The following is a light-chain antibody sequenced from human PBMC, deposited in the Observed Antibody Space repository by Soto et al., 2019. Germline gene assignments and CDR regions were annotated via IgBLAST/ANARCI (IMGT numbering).Light chain of an antibody. CDR3: QHYNTYSP. V-gene: IGKV1-5*03. CDR1: QSIGNL. Sequence: DIQMTQSPSTLSASVGDRVIITCRASQSIGNLLAWYQQKPGKAPNLLIYKASTLESGVPSRFSSSGSGTEFTLTISSLQPDDFATYYCQHYNTYSPFGGGTKVEIK. J-gene: IGKJ4*02. CDR2: KAS.